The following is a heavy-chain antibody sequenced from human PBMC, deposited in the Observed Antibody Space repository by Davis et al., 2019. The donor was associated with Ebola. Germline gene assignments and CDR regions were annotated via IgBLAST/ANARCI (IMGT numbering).Heavy chain of an antibody. D-gene: IGHD1-26*01. CDR3: ASREVGLHNLY. J-gene: IGHJ4*02. CDR1: GFIFSSCA. V-gene: IGHV3-23*01. Sequence: PGGSLRLSCAASGFIFSSCAMYWVRQAPGKGLEWVSIIGTGHDTYYADSVKGRFTISRDNSKNTVYMQMHNLRAEDTAVYYCASREVGLHNLYWGEGTLVSVSS. CDR2: IGTGHDT.